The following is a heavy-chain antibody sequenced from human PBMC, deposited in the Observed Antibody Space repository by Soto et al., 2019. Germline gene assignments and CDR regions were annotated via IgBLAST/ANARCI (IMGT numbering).Heavy chain of an antibody. CDR2: ISGSGGST. CDR1: GFTFSSYA. D-gene: IGHD3-3*01. Sequence: EVQLLESGGGSVQPGTSLRLSCAASGFTFSSYAMSWVRQAPGKGLEWGSVISGSGGSTYYADSGKGRFTISRDNSKNTLYLQMNNLRAEDTAVYYCAKGLPERRSAYYRYNWFVPWGQGTLVTVSS. V-gene: IGHV3-23*01. J-gene: IGHJ5*02. CDR3: AKGLPERRSAYYRYNWFVP.